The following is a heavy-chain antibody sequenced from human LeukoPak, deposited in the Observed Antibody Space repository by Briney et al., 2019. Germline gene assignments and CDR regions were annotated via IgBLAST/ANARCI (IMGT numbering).Heavy chain of an antibody. V-gene: IGHV1-69*04. D-gene: IGHD6-13*01. Sequence: SVKVSCKASGGTFSSYAISWARQAPGQGLEWMGRIIPILGIANYAQKFQGRVTITADKSTSTAYMELSSLRSEDTAVYYCARGWAAAGTGNWFDPWGQGTLVTVSS. J-gene: IGHJ5*02. CDR3: ARGWAAAGTGNWFDP. CDR2: IIPILGIA. CDR1: GGTFSSYA.